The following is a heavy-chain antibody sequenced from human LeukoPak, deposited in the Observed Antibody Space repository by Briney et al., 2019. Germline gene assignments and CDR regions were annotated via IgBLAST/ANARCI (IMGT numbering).Heavy chain of an antibody. D-gene: IGHD2-2*01. CDR1: GGSISSSSYY. CDR3: ARHCSSTSCYAGIDY. J-gene: IGHJ4*02. Sequence: PSETLSLTCTVSGGSISSSSYYWGWIRQPPGKGLEWIGSIYYSGSTYYNPSLKSRVTISLDTSKNQFSLKLSSVTAADTAVYYCARHCSSTSCYAGIDYWGQGTLVTVSS. CDR2: IYYSGST. V-gene: IGHV4-39*01.